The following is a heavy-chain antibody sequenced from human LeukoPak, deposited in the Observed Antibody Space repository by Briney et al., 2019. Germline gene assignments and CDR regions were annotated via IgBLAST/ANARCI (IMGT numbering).Heavy chain of an antibody. V-gene: IGHV4-39*01. J-gene: IGHJ4*02. CDR3: ARPGSGSGGYQYFAY. D-gene: IGHD3-10*01. CDR1: SGSISSSSYY. Sequence: SETLSLTCTVSSGSISSSSYYWGWIRQPPGKGLEWIGTIYYSGSTYYNPSLKSRVTISVDTSKNQFSLKLSSVTAADTAVYYCARPGSGSGGYQYFAYWGQGTLVTVSS. CDR2: IYYSGST.